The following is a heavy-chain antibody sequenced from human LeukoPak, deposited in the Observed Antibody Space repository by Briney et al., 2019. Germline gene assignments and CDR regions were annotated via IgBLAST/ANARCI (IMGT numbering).Heavy chain of an antibody. Sequence: GGSLRPSCAASGFTFSSYWMHWVRQAPGKGLVWVSGINTDGSSTSYADSVKGRFTISRDNAKNTLYLQMNSLRAEDTAVYYCYGANAEHWGQGTPVTVSS. V-gene: IGHV3-74*01. CDR1: GFTFSSYW. CDR3: YGANAEH. D-gene: IGHD2-8*01. J-gene: IGHJ1*01. CDR2: INTDGSST.